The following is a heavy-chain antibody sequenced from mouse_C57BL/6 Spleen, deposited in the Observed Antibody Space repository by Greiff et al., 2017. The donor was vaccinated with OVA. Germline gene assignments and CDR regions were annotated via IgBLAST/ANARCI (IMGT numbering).Heavy chain of an antibody. Sequence: QVQLQQPGAELVMPGASVKLSCKASGYTFTSYWMHWVKQRPGQGLEWIGEIDPSDSYTNYNQKFKGKSTLTVDKSSSPAYMQLSSLTSEDSAVYYCARWGSNRYFDVWGTGTTVTVSS. CDR1: GYTFTSYW. D-gene: IGHD2-5*01. CDR2: IDPSDSYT. V-gene: IGHV1-69*01. CDR3: ARWGSNRYFDV. J-gene: IGHJ1*03.